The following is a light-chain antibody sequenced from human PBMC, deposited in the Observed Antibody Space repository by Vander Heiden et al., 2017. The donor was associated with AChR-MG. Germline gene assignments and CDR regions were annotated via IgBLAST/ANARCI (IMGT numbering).Light chain of an antibody. J-gene: IGLJ1*01. Sequence: HSALTQPASASGSPGQSLPIFCTVTSSDVGGYNYDSWYQQHPGKAHKLMIYEVSNRPSEVSNRFSGSKSGNTASLTISGLQAEDEADYYCSSYTSSSTSPYVVGTGTKVTVL. CDR2: EVS. V-gene: IGLV2-14*01. CDR3: SSYTSSSTSPYV. CDR1: SSDVGGYNY.